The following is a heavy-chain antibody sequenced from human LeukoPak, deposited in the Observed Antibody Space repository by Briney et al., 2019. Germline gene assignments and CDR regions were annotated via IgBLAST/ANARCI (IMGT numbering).Heavy chain of an antibody. CDR3: ARLFSSSWYRGAFDL. D-gene: IGHD6-13*01. CDR1: GGSISSSTYY. V-gene: IGHV4-39*01. J-gene: IGHJ3*01. Sequence: SETLSLTCTVSGGSISSSTYYWGWIRQPPGKGLEWIGSIYYSGNTYYNPSLKSRVTISVDTSKNQFSLKLSSVTAADTAVYYCARLFSSSWYRGAFDLWGQGTMVTVSS. CDR2: IYYSGNT.